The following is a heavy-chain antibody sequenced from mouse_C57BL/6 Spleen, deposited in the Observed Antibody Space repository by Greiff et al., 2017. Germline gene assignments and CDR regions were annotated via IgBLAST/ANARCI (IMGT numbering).Heavy chain of an antibody. V-gene: IGHV8-12*01. J-gene: IGHJ4*01. CDR2: IYWDDDK. Sequence: QVTLKVCGPGILQSSQTLSLTCSFSGFSLSTSGMGVSWIRQPSGKGLEWLAHIYWDDDKRYNPSLKSRLTISKDTSRNQVFLKITSVDTADTATYYCARDSNYDAMDYWGQGTSVTVSS. CDR3: ARDSNYDAMDY. D-gene: IGHD2-5*01. CDR1: GFSLSTSGMG.